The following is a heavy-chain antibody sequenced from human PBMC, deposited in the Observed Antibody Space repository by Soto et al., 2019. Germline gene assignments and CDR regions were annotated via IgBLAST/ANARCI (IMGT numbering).Heavy chain of an antibody. CDR2: ISYDGSNK. CDR1: GFTFSSYG. V-gene: IGHV3-30*18. J-gene: IGHJ4*02. Sequence: PGGSLRLSCAASGFTFSSYGMHWVRQAPGKGLEWVAVISYDGSNKYYADSVKGRFTISRDNSKNTLYLQMNSLRAEDTAVYYCAKDRATGRHPTFDYWGQGTLVTVSS. CDR3: AKDRATGRHPTFDY. D-gene: IGHD1-1*01.